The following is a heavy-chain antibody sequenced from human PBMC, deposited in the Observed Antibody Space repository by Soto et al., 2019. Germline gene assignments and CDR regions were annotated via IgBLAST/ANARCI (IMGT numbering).Heavy chain of an antibody. Sequence: GASVKVSCKASGYTFTGYYMHWVRQAPGQGLEWMGWINPNSGGTNYAQKFQGWATMTRDTSISTAYMELSRLRSDDTAVYYCATSRGYTYGNQGFDYWGQGTLVTVSS. J-gene: IGHJ4*02. D-gene: IGHD5-18*01. CDR3: ATSRGYTYGNQGFDY. V-gene: IGHV1-2*04. CDR2: INPNSGGT. CDR1: GYTFTGYY.